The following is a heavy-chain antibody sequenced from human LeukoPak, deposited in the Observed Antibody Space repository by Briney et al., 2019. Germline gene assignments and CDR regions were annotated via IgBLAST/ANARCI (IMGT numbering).Heavy chain of an antibody. J-gene: IGHJ4*02. CDR2: NSGSGGST. D-gene: IGHD3-10*01. CDR3: AKDDVLLWFGESCPDY. Sequence: PGGSLRLFCAASGFTFSSYGMSWVRQAPGKGLEWVSANSGSGGSTYYADSVKGRFTISRDNPKNTLYLQMNSLRAEDTAVYYCAKDDVLLWFGESCPDYWGQGTLVTVSS. CDR1: GFTFSSYG. V-gene: IGHV3-23*01.